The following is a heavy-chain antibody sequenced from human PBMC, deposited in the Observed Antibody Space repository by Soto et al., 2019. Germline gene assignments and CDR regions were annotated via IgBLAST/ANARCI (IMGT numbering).Heavy chain of an antibody. Sequence: SETLSLTCTVSGGSISSGGYYWSWIRQHPGKGLEWIGYIYYSGSTYYNPSLKSRVTISVDTSKNQFSLKLSSVTAADTAVYYCARYPSYGYVGFDEWGQGTLVTVSS. CDR3: ARYPSYGYVGFDE. D-gene: IGHD5-18*01. V-gene: IGHV4-31*03. J-gene: IGHJ4*02. CDR2: IYYSGST. CDR1: GGSISSGGYY.